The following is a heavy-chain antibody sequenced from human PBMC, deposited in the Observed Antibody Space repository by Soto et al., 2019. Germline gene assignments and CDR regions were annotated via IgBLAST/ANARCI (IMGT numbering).Heavy chain of an antibody. CDR3: ARGPTTVINSDGY. CDR1: GFTFSSYA. D-gene: IGHD4-17*01. J-gene: IGHJ4*02. Sequence: PVGSLRLSCAASGFTFSSYAMHWVRQAPGKGLEWVAVISYDGSNKYYADSVKGRFTISRDNSKNTLYLQMNSLRAEDTAVYYCARGPTTVINSDGYWGQGTLVTVSS. V-gene: IGHV3-30-3*01. CDR2: ISYDGSNK.